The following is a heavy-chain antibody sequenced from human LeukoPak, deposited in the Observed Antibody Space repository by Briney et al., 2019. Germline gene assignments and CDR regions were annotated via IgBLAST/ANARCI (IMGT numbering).Heavy chain of an antibody. CDR1: GFTFRMHV. CDR3: ARGGGYSYGSFDY. CDR2: INPSGDRT. D-gene: IGHD5-18*01. J-gene: IGHJ4*02. Sequence: LAGGSLRLSCAASGFTFRMHVMNWVRQAPGKGLEWVSGINPSGDRTYYADSVKGRFTISRDNAKNTLYLQMNSLRVEDTAVYYCARGGGYSYGSFDYWGQGTLVTVSS. V-gene: IGHV3-23*01.